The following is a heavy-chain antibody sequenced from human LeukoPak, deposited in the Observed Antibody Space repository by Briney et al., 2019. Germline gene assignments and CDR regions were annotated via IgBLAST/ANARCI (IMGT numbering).Heavy chain of an antibody. D-gene: IGHD1-14*01. CDR2: ISGSGGST. CDR3: AKLGPSGGYYFDY. J-gene: IGHJ4*02. V-gene: IGHV3-23*01. CDR1: GFTFSSYG. Sequence: GGTLRLSCAASGFTFSSYGMSWVRQAPGKGLEWVSAISGSGGSTYYADSVKGRFTISRDNSKNTLYLQMNSLRAEDTAVYYCAKLGPSGGYYFDYWGQGTLVTVSS.